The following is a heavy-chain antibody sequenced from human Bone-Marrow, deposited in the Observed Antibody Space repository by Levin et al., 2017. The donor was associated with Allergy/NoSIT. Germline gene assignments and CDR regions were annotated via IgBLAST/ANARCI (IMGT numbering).Heavy chain of an antibody. CDR3: ARNRAGYSYGFFYYYYGMDV. Sequence: GGSLRLSCAASGFTFSSYSMNWVRQAPGKGLEWVSSISSSSSYIYYADSVKGRFTISRDNAKNSLYLQMNSLRAEDTAVYYCARNRAGYSYGFFYYYYGMDVWGQGTTVTVSS. J-gene: IGHJ6*02. CDR1: GFTFSSYS. D-gene: IGHD5-18*01. CDR2: ISSSSSYI. V-gene: IGHV3-21*01.